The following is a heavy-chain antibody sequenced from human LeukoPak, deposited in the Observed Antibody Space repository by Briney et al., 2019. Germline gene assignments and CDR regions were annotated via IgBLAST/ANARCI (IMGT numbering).Heavy chain of an antibody. V-gene: IGHV7-4-1*02. Sequence: ASVKVSCKASGGTFSSYAISWVRQAPGQGLEWMGWINTNTGNPTYAQGFTGRFAFSLDTSVSTAYLQISSLKAEDTAVYYCARGPFGARTNWFDPWGQGTLVTVSS. CDR2: INTNTGNP. D-gene: IGHD3-10*01. CDR3: ARGPFGARTNWFDP. CDR1: GGTFSSYA. J-gene: IGHJ5*02.